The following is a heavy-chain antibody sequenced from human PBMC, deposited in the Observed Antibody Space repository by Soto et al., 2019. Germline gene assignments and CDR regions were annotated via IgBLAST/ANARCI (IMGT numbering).Heavy chain of an antibody. V-gene: IGHV1-8*01. D-gene: IGHD6-19*01. CDR3: ARAAVAAPNPGYFLH. Sequence: ASVKFSCKASGYTFTSYDINWMRQATGQGLEWMGWMKPNSGNTGYAQKFQGRLTMTRNTSISTAYLELSSLRSEDTAVYYCARAAVAAPNPGYFLHWGQGTPVTVSS. CDR2: MKPNSGNT. J-gene: IGHJ1*01. CDR1: GYTFTSYD.